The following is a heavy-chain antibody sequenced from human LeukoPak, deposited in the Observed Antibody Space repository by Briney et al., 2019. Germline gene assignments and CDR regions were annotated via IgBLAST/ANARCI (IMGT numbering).Heavy chain of an antibody. CDR2: IYTSGST. V-gene: IGHV4-61*02. CDR1: GGYISSGSYY. Sequence: SQTLSLTCTVSGGYISSGSYYWSWIRQPAGKGLEWIGRIYTSGSTNYNPSLKSRVTISVDTSKNQFSLKLSSVTAADTAVYYCARRSRYFDWLLTTPFDYWGQGTLVTVSS. J-gene: IGHJ4*02. CDR3: ARRSRYFDWLLTTPFDY. D-gene: IGHD3-9*01.